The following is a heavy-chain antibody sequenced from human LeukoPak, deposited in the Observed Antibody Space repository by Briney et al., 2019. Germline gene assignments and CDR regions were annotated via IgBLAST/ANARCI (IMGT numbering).Heavy chain of an antibody. J-gene: IGHJ4*02. Sequence: ASVKVSCKASGYTFTSYGISWVRQAPGQGLEWMAWISAYNGNTNYAQKLQGRVTMTTDTSTSTAYMELRSLRSDDTAVYYCASMEVVGASFDYWGQGTLVTVSS. CDR3: ASMEVVGASFDY. CDR2: ISAYNGNT. D-gene: IGHD1-26*01. CDR1: GYTFTSYG. V-gene: IGHV1-18*01.